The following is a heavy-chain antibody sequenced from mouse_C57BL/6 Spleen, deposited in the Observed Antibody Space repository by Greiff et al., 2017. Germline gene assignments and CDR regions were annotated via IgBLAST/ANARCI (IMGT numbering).Heavy chain of an antibody. D-gene: IGHD2-4*01. CDR3: AQTYDYDGGVDY. Sequence: QVQLQQSGPELVKPGASVKISCKASGYAFSSSWMNWVKQRPGKGLEWIGRIYPGDGDTNYNGKFKGKATLTADKSSSTAYMQLSSLTSEDSAVYFCAQTYDYDGGVDYWGQGTTLTVSS. CDR1: GYAFSSSW. J-gene: IGHJ2*01. CDR2: IYPGDGDT. V-gene: IGHV1-82*01.